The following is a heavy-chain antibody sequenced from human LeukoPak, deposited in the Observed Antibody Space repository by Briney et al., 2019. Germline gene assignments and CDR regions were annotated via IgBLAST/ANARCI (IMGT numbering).Heavy chain of an antibody. V-gene: IGHV5-10-1*01. J-gene: IGHJ4*02. D-gene: IGHD5-18*01. CDR3: AISKNTATPGDY. CDR2: IDPSDSYT. Sequence: GESLKIPCKGSGYRFTTYWITWVRPMPGKGLEWMGRIDPSDSYTIYSPSCQGHVTLSADKSISTAYLQWSSLRASDTAMYYCAISKNTATPGDYWGQGTLVTVS. CDR1: GYRFTTYW.